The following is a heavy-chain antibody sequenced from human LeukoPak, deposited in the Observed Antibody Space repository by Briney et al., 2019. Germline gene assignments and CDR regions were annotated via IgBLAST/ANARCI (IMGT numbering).Heavy chain of an antibody. CDR2: IIPIFGTA. Sequence: ASVKVSCKASGGTFSSYAISWVRQAPGQGLEGMGGIIPIFGTAHYAQKFQGRVTITTDESTSTAYMELSSLRSEDTAVYYCARDWSLEPPSYYFDYWGQGTLVTVSS. CDR1: GGTFSSYA. CDR3: ARDWSLEPPSYYFDY. V-gene: IGHV1-69*05. J-gene: IGHJ4*02. D-gene: IGHD1-1*01.